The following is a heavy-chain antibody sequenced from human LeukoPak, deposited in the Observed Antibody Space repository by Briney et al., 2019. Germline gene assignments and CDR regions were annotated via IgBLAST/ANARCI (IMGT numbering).Heavy chain of an antibody. CDR3: ARRMGVPNNRFDP. CDR1: GGSISSGGYS. J-gene: IGHJ5*02. D-gene: IGHD2-2*01. Sequence: SETLSLTCTVSGGSISSGGYSWSWIRQPPGKGLEWIGYIYYSGSTNYNPSLKSRVTISVDTSKNQFSLKLSSVTAADTAVYYCARRMGVPNNRFDPWGQGTLVTVSS. CDR2: IYYSGST. V-gene: IGHV4-61*08.